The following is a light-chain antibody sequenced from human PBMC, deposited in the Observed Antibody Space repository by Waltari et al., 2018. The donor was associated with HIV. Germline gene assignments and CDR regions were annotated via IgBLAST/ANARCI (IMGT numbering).Light chain of an antibody. CDR3: GTWDSSLSAGGV. CDR1: SSHIGNNY. Sequence: QSVLTQPPSVSAAPGQKVTISCSGSSSHIGNNYVSWYQQLPGTAPKLLIFENDKRPSGIPDRFSGSKSGTSATLGITGLQTGDEADYYCGTWDSSLSAGGVFGGGTKLTVL. J-gene: IGLJ3*02. CDR2: END. V-gene: IGLV1-51*02.